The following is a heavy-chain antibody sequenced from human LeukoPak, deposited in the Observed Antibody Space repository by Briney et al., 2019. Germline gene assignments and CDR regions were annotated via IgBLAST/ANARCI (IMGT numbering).Heavy chain of an antibody. J-gene: IGHJ5*02. V-gene: IGHV4-59*01. CDR2: IYYTGST. D-gene: IGHD3-22*01. CDR3: ARGPDASGYYSNWFDP. CDR1: GGSISSYY. Sequence: NPSENLSLTCTVSGGSISSYYWSWIRQPPGKGLEWIGDIYYTGSTNYNSSLKSRVTISVDTSKNQFSLKVSSVTAADTAVYYCARGPDASGYYSNWFDPWGQGNLVTVSS.